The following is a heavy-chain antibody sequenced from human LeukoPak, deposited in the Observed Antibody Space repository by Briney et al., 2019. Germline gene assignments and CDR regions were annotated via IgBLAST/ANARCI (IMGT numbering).Heavy chain of an antibody. D-gene: IGHD3-22*01. J-gene: IGHJ4*02. Sequence: SVKVSCKASGGTFSSYTISWVRQAPGQGLEWMGRIIPILGIANYAQKFQCRVTITADKSTSTAYMELSSLRSEDTAVYYCAREDYYDRDRPLDYWGQGTLVTVSS. CDR3: AREDYYDRDRPLDY. CDR1: GGTFSSYT. V-gene: IGHV1-69*04. CDR2: IIPILGIA.